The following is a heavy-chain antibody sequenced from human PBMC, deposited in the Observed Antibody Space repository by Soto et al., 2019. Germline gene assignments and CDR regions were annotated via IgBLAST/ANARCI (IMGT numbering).Heavy chain of an antibody. J-gene: IGHJ4*02. CDR3: AMSVVTEYYFDY. D-gene: IGHD2-15*01. V-gene: IGHV4-59*01. Sequence: SEPLSLTCTVSGGSISSYYWSWIRQPPGKGLEWIGYIYYSGNTDYNPSLKSRVTISADTSKNQFSLKLSSVTAADTAVYYCAMSVVTEYYFDYWGQGTLVTVSS. CDR2: IYYSGNT. CDR1: GGSISSYY.